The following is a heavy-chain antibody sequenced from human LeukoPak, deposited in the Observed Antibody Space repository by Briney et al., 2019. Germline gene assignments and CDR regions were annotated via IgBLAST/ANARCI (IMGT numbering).Heavy chain of an antibody. CDR2: IYYSGST. CDR3: ARENLPYYFDY. Sequence: PQTLSLTCTVSGGSISSGDYYWSWIRQPPGKGLEWIGYIYYSGSTYYNPSLKSRVTISVDTSKNQFSLKLSSVTAADTAVYYCARENLPYYFDYWGQGTLVPVSS. V-gene: IGHV4-30-4*08. CDR1: GGSISSGDYY. J-gene: IGHJ4*02.